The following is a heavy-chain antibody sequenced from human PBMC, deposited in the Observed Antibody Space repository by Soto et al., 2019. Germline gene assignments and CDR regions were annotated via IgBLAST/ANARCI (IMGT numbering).Heavy chain of an antibody. V-gene: IGHV3-43*01. CDR3: ARRSVVVVTAAILRDIAV. Sequence: GGSLRLSCVASGLNLIDYTMHWVRQVPGKGLEWVSLISWNGDSSDYADSVKSRFTISRDNSKNSLYLQMNSLRTDDTAVYFCARRSVVVVTAAILRDIAVWGQGTSVTVSS. J-gene: IGHJ6*02. D-gene: IGHD2-2*02. CDR1: GLNLIDYT. CDR2: ISWNGDSS.